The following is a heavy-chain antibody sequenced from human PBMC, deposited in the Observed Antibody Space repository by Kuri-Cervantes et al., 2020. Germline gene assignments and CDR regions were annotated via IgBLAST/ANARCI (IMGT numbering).Heavy chain of an antibody. V-gene: IGHV3-33*06. CDR2: IWYDGSNK. CDR1: GFTFSSYG. CDR3: AKVSEQLPPDY. Sequence: GGSLRLSCAASGFTFSSYGMHWVRQAPGKGLEWVAVIWYDGSNKYYADSVKGRFTISRDNSKNTLYLQMNSLRAVDTAVYYCAKVSEQLPPDYWGQGALVTVSS. D-gene: IGHD5-18*01. J-gene: IGHJ4*02.